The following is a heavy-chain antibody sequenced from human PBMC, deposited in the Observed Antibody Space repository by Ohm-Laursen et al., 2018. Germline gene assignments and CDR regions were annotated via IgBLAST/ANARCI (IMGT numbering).Heavy chain of an antibody. CDR1: GFTFSSYA. J-gene: IGHJ6*02. D-gene: IGHD3-3*01. CDR2: ISGSGGST. V-gene: IGHV3-23*01. CDR3: AKGVDITIFGVVIAVGNYYGMDV. Sequence: SLRLSCSASGFTFSSYAMSWVRQAPGKGLEWVSAISGSGGSTYYADSVKGRFTISRDNSKNTLYLQMNSLRAEDTAVYYCAKGVDITIFGVVIAVGNYYGMDVWGQGTTVTVSS.